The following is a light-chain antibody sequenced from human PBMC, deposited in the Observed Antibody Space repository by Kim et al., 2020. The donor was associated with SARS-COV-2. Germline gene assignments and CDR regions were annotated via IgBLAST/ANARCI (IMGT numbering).Light chain of an antibody. CDR2: ATS. CDR1: QSVHSSD. Sequence: LSPGEKATLSCRARQSVHSSDLAWYQQKPGQSPRLVIFATSTRANDIPDRFSGTGSGTDFTLTISRLEPEDFAVFYCHQYGRSPQTFGQGTKLEI. CDR3: HQYGRSPQT. V-gene: IGKV3-20*01. J-gene: IGKJ2*01.